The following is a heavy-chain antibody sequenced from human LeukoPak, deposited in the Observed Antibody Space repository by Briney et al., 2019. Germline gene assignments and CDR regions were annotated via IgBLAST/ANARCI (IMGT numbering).Heavy chain of an antibody. Sequence: ASVKVSCKASGYTFTSYDINWVRQAPGQGLEWMGWINPNSGGTNYAQKFQGRVTMTTDTSTSTAYMELRSLRSDDTAVYYCARAPPGYSSGWYARDYYYYYMDVWGKGTTVTVSS. CDR3: ARAPPGYSSGWYARDYYYYYMDV. CDR1: GYTFTSYD. V-gene: IGHV1-2*02. D-gene: IGHD6-19*01. J-gene: IGHJ6*03. CDR2: INPNSGGT.